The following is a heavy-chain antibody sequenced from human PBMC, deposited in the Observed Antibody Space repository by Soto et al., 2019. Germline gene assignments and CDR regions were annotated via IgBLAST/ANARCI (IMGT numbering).Heavy chain of an antibody. D-gene: IGHD3-10*01. J-gene: IGHJ4*02. CDR2: IYYSGST. CDR1: GGSISSSSYY. Sequence: PSETLSLTCTVSGGSISSSSYYWGWTRQPPGKGLEWIGSIYYSGSTYYNPSLKSRVTISVDTSKNQFSLKLSSVTAADTAVYYCARSMVRGVIKSSFDYWGQGTLVTVSS. V-gene: IGHV4-39*01. CDR3: ARSMVRGVIKSSFDY.